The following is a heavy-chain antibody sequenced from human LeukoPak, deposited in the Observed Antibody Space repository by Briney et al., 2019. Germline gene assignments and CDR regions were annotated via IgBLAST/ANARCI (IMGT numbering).Heavy chain of an antibody. V-gene: IGHV3-30-3*01. J-gene: IGHJ4*02. CDR1: GFTFSSYA. D-gene: IGHD7-27*01. CDR3: ARDRSQIETVGTIFDY. Sequence: GGSLRLSCAASGFTFSSYAMHWVRQAPGKGLEWVAVISYDGSNRYYADSVKGRFTISRDNSKNTLCLQMNSLRAEDTAVYYCARDRSQIETVGTIFDYWGQGTLVTVSS. CDR2: ISYDGSNR.